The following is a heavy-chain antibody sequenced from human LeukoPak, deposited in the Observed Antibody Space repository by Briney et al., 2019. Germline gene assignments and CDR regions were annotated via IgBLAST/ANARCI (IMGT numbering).Heavy chain of an antibody. CDR1: GFTFSSYG. J-gene: IGHJ4*02. Sequence: GGSLRLSCAASGFTFSSYGMHWVRQAPGKGLEWVAVISYDGSNKYYADSVKGRFTISRDNSKNTLYLQMNSLRAEDTAVYYCARDLRYSGSYLTYWGQGTLVTVSS. CDR2: ISYDGSNK. CDR3: ARDLRYSGSYLTY. V-gene: IGHV3-30*03. D-gene: IGHD1-26*01.